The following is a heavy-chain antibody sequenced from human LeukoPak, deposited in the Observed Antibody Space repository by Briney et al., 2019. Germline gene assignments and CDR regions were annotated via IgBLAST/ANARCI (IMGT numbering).Heavy chain of an antibody. Sequence: SVKVSCKASGGTFSSYAISWVRQAPGLGLEWMGGIIPIFGTANYAQKFQGRVTITADESTSTAYMELSSLRSEDTAVYYCARDRGSSAYLIDYWGQGTLVTVSS. CDR3: ARDRGSSAYLIDY. CDR2: IIPIFGTA. J-gene: IGHJ4*02. D-gene: IGHD1-26*01. CDR1: GGTFSSYA. V-gene: IGHV1-69*13.